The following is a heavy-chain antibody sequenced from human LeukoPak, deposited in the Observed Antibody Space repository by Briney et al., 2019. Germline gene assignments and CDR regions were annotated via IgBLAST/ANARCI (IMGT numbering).Heavy chain of an antibody. CDR2: INPSSGGT. CDR3: ARVVREVTTLDY. Sequence: ASVKVSCKASGYTFTGYYMHWVRQAPGQGLEWMGRINPSSGGTNYAQKFQGRVTMTRDTSISTAYMELSRLRSDDTAVYYCARVVREVTTLDYWGQGTLVTVSS. CDR1: GYTFTGYY. D-gene: IGHD4-17*01. J-gene: IGHJ4*02. V-gene: IGHV1-2*06.